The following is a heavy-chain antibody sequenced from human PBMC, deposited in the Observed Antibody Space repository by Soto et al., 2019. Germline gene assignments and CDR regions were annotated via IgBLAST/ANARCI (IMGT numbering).Heavy chain of an antibody. CDR3: ARDRGTSLYYFDY. CDR1: GGSISSCDYY. V-gene: IGHV4-30-4*01. CDR2: IYYSGST. Sequence: SEALSLTCTVSGGSISSCDYYWSWIRQPPGKGLEWIGYIYYSGSTYYNPSLKSRVTISVDTSKNQFSLKLSSVTAADTAVYYCARDRGTSLYYFDYWGQGTLVTVSS. D-gene: IGHD2-2*01. J-gene: IGHJ4*02.